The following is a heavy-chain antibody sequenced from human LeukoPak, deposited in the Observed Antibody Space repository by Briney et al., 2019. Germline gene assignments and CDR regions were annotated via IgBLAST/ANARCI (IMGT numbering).Heavy chain of an antibody. J-gene: IGHJ3*02. CDR1: GGSISSGSYY. V-gene: IGHV4-61*02. Sequence: SQTLSLTCTVSGGSISSGSYYWSWIRQPAGKGLEWIGRIYTSGSTNYNPSLKSRVTISVDTSKNQFSLRLSSVTAADTAVYYCARDLAEALDIWGQGTMVTVSS. CDR2: IYTSGST. CDR3: ARDLAEALDI.